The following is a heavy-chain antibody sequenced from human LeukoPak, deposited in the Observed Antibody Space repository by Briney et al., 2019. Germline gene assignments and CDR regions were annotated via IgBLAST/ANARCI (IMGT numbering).Heavy chain of an antibody. CDR3: AREDYYGSGRQTGWFDP. Sequence: GASVKVSCKASGYTFTGYYMHWVRQAPGQGLEWMGWINPNSGGTNYAQKLQGRVTMTTDTSTSTAYMELRSLRSDDTAVYYCAREDYYGSGRQTGWFDPWGQGTLVTVSS. D-gene: IGHD3-10*01. CDR2: INPNSGGT. V-gene: IGHV1-2*02. J-gene: IGHJ5*02. CDR1: GYTFTGYY.